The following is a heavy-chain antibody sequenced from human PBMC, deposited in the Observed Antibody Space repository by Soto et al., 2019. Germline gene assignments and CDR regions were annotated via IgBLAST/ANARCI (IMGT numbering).Heavy chain of an antibody. CDR2: IYYSGST. CDR1: GGSISSSSYY. V-gene: IGHV4-39*01. Sequence: SETLSLTCTVSGGSISSSSYYWGWIRQPPGKGLEWIGSIYYSGSTYYNPSLKSRVTISVDTSKNQFSLKLSSVTAADTAVYYCARRLYYDSSGFEGGGMDVWGQGSTVTFS. CDR3: ARRLYYDSSGFEGGGMDV. J-gene: IGHJ6*02. D-gene: IGHD3-22*01.